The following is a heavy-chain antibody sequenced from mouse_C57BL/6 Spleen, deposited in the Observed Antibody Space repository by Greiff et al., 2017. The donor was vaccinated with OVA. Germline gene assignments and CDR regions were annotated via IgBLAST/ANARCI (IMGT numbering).Heavy chain of an antibody. D-gene: IGHD1-1*01. CDR2: IDANRGGT. J-gene: IGHJ2*01. Sequence: QVQLQQPGAELVKPGASVKLSCQASGYTFTSYWMHWVKQRPGRGLEWIGRIDANRGGTKYNEKFKSKATLTVDKHSSTAYLQLSRLTSADSAVYYCERSSNCYGSTLDYWGQGTPLTVSS. V-gene: IGHV1-72*01. CDR1: GYTFTSYW. CDR3: ERSSNCYGSTLDY.